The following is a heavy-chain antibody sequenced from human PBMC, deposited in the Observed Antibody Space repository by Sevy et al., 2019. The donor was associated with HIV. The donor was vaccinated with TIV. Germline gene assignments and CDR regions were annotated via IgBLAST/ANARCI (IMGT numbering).Heavy chain of an antibody. V-gene: IGHV3-7*01. CDR1: GFSLNSYW. J-gene: IGHJ4*02. Sequence: GGSLRLSCAASGFSLNSYWMSWVRQAPGKGLEWVANIKQDGSVKYYVDSWKGRFTISTENARNLLYLQMNSLRAEDTALYYCVRAIAADGSFWGQGTLVTVSS. CDR2: IKQDGSVK. D-gene: IGHD6-13*01. CDR3: VRAIAADGSF.